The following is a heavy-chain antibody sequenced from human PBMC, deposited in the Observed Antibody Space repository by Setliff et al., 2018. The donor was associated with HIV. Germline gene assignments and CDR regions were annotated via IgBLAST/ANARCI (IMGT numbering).Heavy chain of an antibody. V-gene: IGHV1-69*05. CDR1: GCTFSSYV. CDR3: AGDNVDSDSRTYLHH. Sequence: SVKVSCKASGCTFSSYVLKRVRQAPGQGLEWMGGIIPTFATTNYAQKFQDRFTITTDESTSKAYMELRSLRSDDTAVYYCAGDNVDSDSRTYLHHWGQGTLVTVSS. CDR2: IIPTFATT. J-gene: IGHJ5*02. D-gene: IGHD3-22*01.